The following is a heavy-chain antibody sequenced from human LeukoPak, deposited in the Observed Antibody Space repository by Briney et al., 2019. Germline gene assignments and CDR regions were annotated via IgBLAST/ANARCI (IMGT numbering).Heavy chain of an antibody. D-gene: IGHD2-15*01. J-gene: IGHJ4*02. Sequence: GGSLRLSCAASGFTVSSNYMSWVRQAPGKGLEWVSAISGSGGSTYYADSVKGRFTISRDNSKNTLYLQMNSLRAEDTAVYYCAKDDSGGLDYWGQGTLVTVSS. CDR3: AKDDSGGLDY. V-gene: IGHV3-23*01. CDR1: GFTVSSNY. CDR2: ISGSGGST.